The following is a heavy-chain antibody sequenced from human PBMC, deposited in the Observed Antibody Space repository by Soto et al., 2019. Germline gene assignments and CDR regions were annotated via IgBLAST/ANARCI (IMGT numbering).Heavy chain of an antibody. V-gene: IGHV5-51*01. J-gene: IGHJ4*02. D-gene: IGHD3-22*01. CDR3: ARDTFSGDSSGPHY. CDR1: GYSFSRYW. Sequence: PWESLKISCKVSGYSFSRYWIAGVRQTPGKGLEWMGLIYPGDSDTRYSPSFQGQVTISADKSITTAYLQWSSLKASDTAIYYCARDTFSGDSSGPHYWGQGTLVTVSS. CDR2: IYPGDSDT.